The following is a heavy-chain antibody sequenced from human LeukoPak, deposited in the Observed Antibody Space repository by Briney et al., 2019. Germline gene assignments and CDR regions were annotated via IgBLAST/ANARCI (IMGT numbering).Heavy chain of an antibody. CDR2: ISSSSSYI. V-gene: IGHV3-21*01. CDR3: ARSYRIVGATLDY. Sequence: GGSLRLSCAASGFTFSSYSMNWVRQAPGKGLEWVSSISSSSSYIYYADSVKGRFTISRDNAKNSLYLQMNSLRAEDTAVYYCARSYRIVGATLDYWGQGTLVTVSS. D-gene: IGHD1-26*01. CDR1: GFTFSSYS. J-gene: IGHJ4*02.